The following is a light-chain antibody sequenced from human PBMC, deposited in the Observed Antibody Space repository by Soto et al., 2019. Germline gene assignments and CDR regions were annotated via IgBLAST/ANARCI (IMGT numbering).Light chain of an antibody. CDR2: GAS. V-gene: IGKV3-20*01. J-gene: IGKJ4*01. CDR1: QSVSSSY. CDR3: QQYGSSPLT. Sequence: EIVLTQSPGTLSLSPGEIATLSCRASQSVSSSYLAWYQQKPGQAPRLLISGASRRTTGIPDRFSGSGSGTDFTLTISRLEPDDFAIYYCQQYGSSPLTFGGGTKVEIK.